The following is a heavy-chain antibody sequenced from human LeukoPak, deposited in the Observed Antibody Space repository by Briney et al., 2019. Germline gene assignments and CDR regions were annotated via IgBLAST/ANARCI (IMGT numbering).Heavy chain of an antibody. CDR2: IYHSGST. D-gene: IGHD5-12*01. Sequence: SETLSLTCTVSGYSISSGYYWGWIRQPPGKGLEWIGSIYHSGSTYYNPSLKSRVTISVDTSKNQFSLKLSSVTAADTAVYYCASRRGYDPWNWFDPWGQGTLVTVSS. CDR1: GYSISSGYY. CDR3: ASRRGYDPWNWFDP. J-gene: IGHJ5*02. V-gene: IGHV4-38-2*02.